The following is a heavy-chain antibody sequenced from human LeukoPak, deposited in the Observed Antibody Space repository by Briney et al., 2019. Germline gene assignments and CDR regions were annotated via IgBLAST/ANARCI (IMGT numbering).Heavy chain of an antibody. CDR1: GYTLTELS. D-gene: IGHD6-19*01. Sequence: ASVKLSCNVSGYTLTELSMHWVRQAPGTGNEWMGGFDPEDGETIYAQKFQGRVTMTEDTSTDTAYMEPSSLRAEDTAVYYCATAGYSSGWPFDYWGQGTLVTVSS. V-gene: IGHV1-24*01. CDR2: FDPEDGET. CDR3: ATAGYSSGWPFDY. J-gene: IGHJ4*02.